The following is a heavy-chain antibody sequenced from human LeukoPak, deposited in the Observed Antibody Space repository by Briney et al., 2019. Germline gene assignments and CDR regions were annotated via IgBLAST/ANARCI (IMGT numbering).Heavy chain of an antibody. V-gene: IGHV4-30-4*07. CDR1: GGSISSGGYS. D-gene: IGHD3-3*01. CDR3: ARDDTIFGVPYEGYNWFDP. J-gene: IGHJ5*02. Sequence: PSETLSLTCAVSGGSISSGGYSWSWIRQPPGKGLEWIGYIYYSGSTYYNPSLKSRVTISVDTSKNQFSLKLSSVTAADTAVYYCARDDTIFGVPYEGYNWFDPWGQGTLVTVSS. CDR2: IYYSGST.